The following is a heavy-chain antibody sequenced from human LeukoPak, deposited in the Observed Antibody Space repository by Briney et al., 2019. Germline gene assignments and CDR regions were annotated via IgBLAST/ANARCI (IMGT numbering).Heavy chain of an antibody. CDR1: GGSISSGDYY. CDR3: ARESHDSSGYYPFDY. D-gene: IGHD3-22*01. J-gene: IGHJ4*02. Sequence: SETLSLTCTVSGGSISSGDYYWSWIRQPPGKGLEWIGYIYYSGSTYYNPSLKSRVTISVDTSKNQFSLKLSSVTAADTAVYYCARESHDSSGYYPFDYWGQGTLVTVSS. V-gene: IGHV4-30-4*08. CDR2: IYYSGST.